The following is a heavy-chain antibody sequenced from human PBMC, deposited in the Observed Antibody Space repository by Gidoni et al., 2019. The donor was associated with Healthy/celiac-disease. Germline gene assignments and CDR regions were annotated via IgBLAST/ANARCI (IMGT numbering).Heavy chain of an antibody. Sequence: QLQLPESGPGLVKPPETLSLTCTGSGCSISSSSSYWGRIRQPPGKGLEWIGSTYYSGSTYYNPSLKSRVTIAVDTSKNQFSLKLSSVTAADTAMYYCARLPDWPILDTAMVPDAFDIWGQGTMVTVSS. CDR1: GCSISSSSSY. CDR2: TYYSGST. D-gene: IGHD5-18*01. CDR3: ARLPDWPILDTAMVPDAFDI. V-gene: IGHV4-39*01. J-gene: IGHJ3*02.